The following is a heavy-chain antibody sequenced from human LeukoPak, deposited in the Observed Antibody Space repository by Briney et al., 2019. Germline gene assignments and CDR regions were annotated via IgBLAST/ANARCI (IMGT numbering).Heavy chain of an antibody. CDR3: ATRTPWPYCSSTSCYQHGSAFDI. CDR2: IIPIFGTA. J-gene: IGHJ3*02. CDR1: GGTFSSYA. Sequence: SVKVSCKASGGTFSSYAISWVRQAPGQGLEWMGGIIPIFGTANYAQKFQGRVTITTDESTSTAYMELSSLRSEDTAVYYCATRTPWPYCSSTSCYQHGSAFDIWGQGTMVTVSS. D-gene: IGHD2-2*01. V-gene: IGHV1-69*05.